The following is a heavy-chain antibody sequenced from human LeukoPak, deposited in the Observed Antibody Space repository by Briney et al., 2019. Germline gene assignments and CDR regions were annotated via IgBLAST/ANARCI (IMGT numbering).Heavy chain of an antibody. CDR3: ARGPATAIFDY. J-gene: IGHJ4*02. D-gene: IGHD2-2*02. Sequence: GGSLRLSCAASGFTFSSYAMHWVRQAPGKGLEWVAVISYDGSNKYYADSVKGRFTISRDNSKNTLYLQMNSLRAEDTAVYYCARGPATAIFDYWGQGTLVTVSS. CDR2: ISYDGSNK. V-gene: IGHV3-30*04. CDR1: GFTFSSYA.